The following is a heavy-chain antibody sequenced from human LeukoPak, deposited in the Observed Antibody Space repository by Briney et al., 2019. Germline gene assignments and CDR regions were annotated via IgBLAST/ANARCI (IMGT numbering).Heavy chain of an antibody. J-gene: IGHJ4*02. CDR2: IYYSGST. V-gene: IGHV4-59*01. CDR3: ARTWGGYYDSSGYYYHY. D-gene: IGHD3-22*01. Sequence: KPSETLSLTCTVCGGSISSYYWSCIRQPPAKGLEWIGYIYYSGSTNYNPSLKSRVTISVDTSKNQCSLKLSSVTAADTAVYYCARTWGGYYDSSGYYYHYWGQGTLVTVSS. CDR1: GGSISSYY.